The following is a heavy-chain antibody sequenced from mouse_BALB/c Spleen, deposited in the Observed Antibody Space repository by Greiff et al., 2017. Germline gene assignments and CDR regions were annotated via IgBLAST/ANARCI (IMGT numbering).Heavy chain of an antibody. J-gene: IGHJ3*01. CDR1: GFTFNTYA. V-gene: IGHV10-1*02. CDR2: IRSKSNNYAT. CDR3: VSAYYSAWFAY. D-gene: IGHD2-12*01. Sequence: EVQLVESGGGLVQPKGSLKLSCAASGFTFNTYAMNWVRQAPGKGLEWVARIRSKSNNYATYYADSVKDRFTISRDDSQSMLYLQMNNLKTEDTAMYYCVSAYYSAWFAYWGQGTLVTVSA.